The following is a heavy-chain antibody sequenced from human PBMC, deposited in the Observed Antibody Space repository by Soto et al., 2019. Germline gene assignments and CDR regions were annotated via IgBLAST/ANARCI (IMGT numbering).Heavy chain of an antibody. CDR1: GFTFSSYG. D-gene: IGHD1-1*01. V-gene: IGHV3-30*18. CDR3: AKGDGYNSAFDY. J-gene: IGHJ4*02. Sequence: QPGGSLRLSCAASGFTFSSYGMHWVRQAPGKGLEWVAVISYDGSNKYYADSVKGRFTISRDNSKNTLYLQMNSLRAEDTAVYYCAKGDGYNSAFDYWGQGTLVTVSS. CDR2: ISYDGSNK.